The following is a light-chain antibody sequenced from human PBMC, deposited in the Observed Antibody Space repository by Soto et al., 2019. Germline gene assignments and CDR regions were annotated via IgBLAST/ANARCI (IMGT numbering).Light chain of an antibody. CDR2: GAS. CDR3: LQYDTYSWT. CDR1: QSVSSN. J-gene: IGKJ1*01. V-gene: IGKV3-15*01. Sequence: LVMTQSPATLSVSPGERATLSCRASQSVSSNLAWYQQKPGQAPRLLIYGASTRATGIPARFSGSGSGTDFTLTISSLQSEDFASYYCLQYDTYSWTFGQGTKVDIK.